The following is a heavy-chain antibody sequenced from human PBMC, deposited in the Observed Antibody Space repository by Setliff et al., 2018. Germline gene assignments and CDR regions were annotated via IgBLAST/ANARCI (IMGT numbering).Heavy chain of an antibody. D-gene: IGHD5-12*01. CDR1: GGTFSSYA. J-gene: IGHJ6*02. CDR3: ARGYSGYDNPWTDYYGMDV. Sequence: SVQVSCKASGGTFSSYAISWVRQAPGQGLEWMGGIIPILGTANYAQKFQGRVTITTDESTSTAYMELSSLRSEDTAVYYCARGYSGYDNPWTDYYGMDVWGQGTTVTV. CDR2: IIPILGTA. V-gene: IGHV1-69*05.